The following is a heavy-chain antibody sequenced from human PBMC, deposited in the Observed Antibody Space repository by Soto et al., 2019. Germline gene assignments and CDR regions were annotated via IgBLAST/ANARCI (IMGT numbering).Heavy chain of an antibody. Sequence: ETLSLTCAVSGGSISSGGYYWSWIRQPPGKGLEWIGYIYDSGSTNYNPSLKSRVTISVDTSKNQFSLKLTSVTAADTAVYYCAAPPRYWGQGTLVTSPQ. J-gene: IGHJ4*02. V-gene: IGHV4-61*08. CDR3: AAPPRY. CDR1: GGSISSGGYY. D-gene: IGHD6-6*01. CDR2: IYDSGST.